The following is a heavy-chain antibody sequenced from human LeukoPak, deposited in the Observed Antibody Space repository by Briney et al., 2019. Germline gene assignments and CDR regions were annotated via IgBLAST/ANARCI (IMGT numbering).Heavy chain of an antibody. CDR1: GGSISSSSYY. CDR3: AGYYYDSTPRYYYYMDV. Sequence: KPSETLSLTCTVSGGSISSSSYYWGWIRQPPGKGLEWIGSIYYSGSTYYNPSLKSRVTISVDTSKNQFSLKLSSVTAADTAVHYCAGYYYDSTPRYYYYMDVWGKGTTVTVSS. V-gene: IGHV4-39*01. J-gene: IGHJ6*03. D-gene: IGHD3-22*01. CDR2: IYYSGST.